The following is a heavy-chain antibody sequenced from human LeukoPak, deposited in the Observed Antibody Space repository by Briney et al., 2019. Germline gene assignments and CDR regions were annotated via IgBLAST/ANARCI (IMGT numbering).Heavy chain of an antibody. CDR3: AGGYSSSWYYFDY. J-gene: IGHJ4*02. D-gene: IGHD6-13*01. V-gene: IGHV4-59*01. Sequence: SETLSLTCTVSGGSLSSYYWSWIRQPPGKGLEWIGYSYYSGSTNYNPSLKSRVTIPVDTSKHQFPLKLTSVPASDTAVNYVAGGYSSSWYYFDYGGQGTRVTVSS. CDR1: GGSLSSYY. CDR2: SYYSGST.